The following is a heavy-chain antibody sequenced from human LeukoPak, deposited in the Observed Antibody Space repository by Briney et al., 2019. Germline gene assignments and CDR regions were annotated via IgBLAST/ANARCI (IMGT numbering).Heavy chain of an antibody. CDR2: IYYTGTT. J-gene: IGHJ4*02. Sequence: PSETLSLTCTVSGGSISTSTYYWAWIRQPPGKGLEWIGSIYYTGTTYYSPSLKSRVTILLDTSKNQFSLKLSSVTAADTAVYYCARGSRYYEYWGQGTLVTVSS. CDR1: GGSISTSTYY. CDR3: ARGSRYYEY. V-gene: IGHV4-39*07.